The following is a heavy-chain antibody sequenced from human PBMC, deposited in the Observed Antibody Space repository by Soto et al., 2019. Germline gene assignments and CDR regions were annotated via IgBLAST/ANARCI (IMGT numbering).Heavy chain of an antibody. Sequence: SGGSLRLSCVASGFPFSNYAMTWVRQAPGKGLEWVSALSGSGVSTYYADSVMGRFTISRNNSKNTVYLQMNSLRAEDTAVYYCAKIESRFFYDSTGYCPFDYWGQGTLVTVSS. CDR1: GFPFSNYA. CDR2: LSGSGVST. V-gene: IGHV3-23*01. J-gene: IGHJ4*02. CDR3: AKIESRFFYDSTGYCPFDY. D-gene: IGHD3-22*01.